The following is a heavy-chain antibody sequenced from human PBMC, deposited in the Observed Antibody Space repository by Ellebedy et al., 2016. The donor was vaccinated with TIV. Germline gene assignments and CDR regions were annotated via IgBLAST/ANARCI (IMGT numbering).Heavy chain of an antibody. D-gene: IGHD6-19*01. V-gene: IGHV3-33*01. CDR1: GFTFSSYG. CDR2: IWYDGSNK. Sequence: GESLKISCSASGFTFSSYGMHWVRQAPGKGLEWVAAIWYDGSNKYYADSVKGRFTISRDNSKNTLYLQMNSLRAEDAAVYYCARDTAVAVNYYYGMDVWGQGTTVTVSS. CDR3: ARDTAVAVNYYYGMDV. J-gene: IGHJ6*01.